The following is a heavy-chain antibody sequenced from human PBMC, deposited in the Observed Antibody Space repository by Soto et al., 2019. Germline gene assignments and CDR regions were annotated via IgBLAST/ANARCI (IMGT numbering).Heavy chain of an antibody. D-gene: IGHD5-12*01. V-gene: IGHV3-23*01. CDR1: GFSFSSYA. CDR3: AKGSIEYSASVDN. CDR2: ISARGGSL. Sequence: EVQLLESGGGLVQPGGSLRLSCAASGFSFSSYAMVWVRQAPGKGLEWVSAISARGGSLYFADSVKGRFTISRDNSKNVLSLEMNSLRAEDTATYFWAKGSIEYSASVDNWGQGNLVVVSS. J-gene: IGHJ4*02.